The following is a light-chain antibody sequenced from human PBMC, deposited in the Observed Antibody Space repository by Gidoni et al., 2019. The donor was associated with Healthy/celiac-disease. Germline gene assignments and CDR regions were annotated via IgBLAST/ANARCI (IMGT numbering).Light chain of an antibody. CDR1: SSDVGGYNY. J-gene: IGLJ1*01. Sequence: ALTQPPSASGSPGQSVTISCTGTSSDVGGYNYVSWYQQHPGKAPKLMIYEVSKRPSGVPDRFSGSKSGNTASLTVSGLQAEDEADYYCSSYAGSNNFVFGTGTKVTVL. V-gene: IGLV2-8*01. CDR3: SSYAGSNNFV. CDR2: EVS.